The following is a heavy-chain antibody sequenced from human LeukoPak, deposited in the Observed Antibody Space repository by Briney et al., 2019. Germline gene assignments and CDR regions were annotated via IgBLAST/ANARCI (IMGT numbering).Heavy chain of an antibody. D-gene: IGHD3-10*01. Sequence: SETLSLTCTVSDGSISSYYWSWIRQSPGKGLECIGYIHYTGSTNYNPSLKSRVTISVETSKNQFSLKLKSVTAADTAVYYCARGGYYGSGNDFRFDPWGQGTLVTVSS. CDR3: ARGGYYGSGNDFRFDP. V-gene: IGHV4-59*01. CDR1: DGSISSYY. CDR2: IHYTGST. J-gene: IGHJ5*02.